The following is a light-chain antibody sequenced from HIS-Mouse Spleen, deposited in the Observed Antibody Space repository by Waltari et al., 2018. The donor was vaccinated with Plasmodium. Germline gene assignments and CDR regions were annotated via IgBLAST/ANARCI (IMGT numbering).Light chain of an antibody. CDR1: AFPKKY. V-gene: IGLV3-10*01. J-gene: IGLJ3*02. CDR3: YSTDSSGNHRV. Sequence: SSELTQPPSVSVSPGQTARITCSGDAFPKKYAYWYQQKSGQAPVLVIYEDSKRPPGIPERFSGSSSGTMATLTISGAQVEDEADYYCYSTDSSGNHRVFGGGTKLTVL. CDR2: EDS.